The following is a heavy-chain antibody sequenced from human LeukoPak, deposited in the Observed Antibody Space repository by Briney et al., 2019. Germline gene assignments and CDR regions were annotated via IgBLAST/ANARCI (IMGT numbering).Heavy chain of an antibody. J-gene: IGHJ6*02. CDR3: VAGLAAAGTSDYYYYYGMDV. Sequence: GASVKVSCKASGYTFTSYGISWVRQAPGQGLEWMGWISAYNGNTNYAQKLQGRVTMTTDTSTSTAYMELRSLRSDDTAVYYCVAGLAAAGTSDYYYYYGMDVWGQGTTVTASS. CDR2: ISAYNGNT. CDR1: GYTFTSYG. D-gene: IGHD6-13*01. V-gene: IGHV1-18*01.